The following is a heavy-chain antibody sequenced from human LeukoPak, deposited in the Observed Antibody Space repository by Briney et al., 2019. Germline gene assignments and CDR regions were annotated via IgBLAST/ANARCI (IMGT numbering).Heavy chain of an antibody. V-gene: IGHV3-23*01. Sequence: GGSLRLSCAASGFTFSCYAMSWVRQAPGKWLEWVSAISGSGGSTYYADSVKGRFTISRDNSKNTLYLQMNSLRAEDTAVYYCAKGTYYDFWSGIAWFDPWRQGTLVTVSS. J-gene: IGHJ5*02. CDR1: GFTFSCYA. D-gene: IGHD3-3*01. CDR2: ISGSGGST. CDR3: AKGTYYDFWSGIAWFDP.